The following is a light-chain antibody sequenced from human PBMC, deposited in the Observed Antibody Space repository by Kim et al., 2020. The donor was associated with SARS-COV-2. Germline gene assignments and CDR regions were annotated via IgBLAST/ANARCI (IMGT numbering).Light chain of an antibody. Sequence: SVWPGATATRCCSASQSVSSLLAWYQQIRGRAPRFIYYAASTRATGIPAMFSGSSSGKEFTLTISSLQSEDVAVYYCQQYNNWPYTFGQGTKLEIK. V-gene: IGKV3-15*01. CDR1: QSVSSL. J-gene: IGKJ2*01. CDR3: QQYNNWPYT. CDR2: AAS.